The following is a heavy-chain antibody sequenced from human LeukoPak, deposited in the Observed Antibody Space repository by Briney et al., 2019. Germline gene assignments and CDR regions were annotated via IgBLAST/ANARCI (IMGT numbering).Heavy chain of an antibody. CDR2: ISAYNGNT. Sequence: GASVKVSCKASGYTFTSYGISWVRQAPGQGLEWMGWISAYNGNTNYAQRLQGRVTMTTDTSTSTAYMELRSLRSDDTAVYYCARVPDPSGPTVPGNDVFDIWGHGTMVTVSS. D-gene: IGHD6-19*01. V-gene: IGHV1-18*01. CDR3: ARVPDPSGPTVPGNDVFDI. J-gene: IGHJ3*02. CDR1: GYTFTSYG.